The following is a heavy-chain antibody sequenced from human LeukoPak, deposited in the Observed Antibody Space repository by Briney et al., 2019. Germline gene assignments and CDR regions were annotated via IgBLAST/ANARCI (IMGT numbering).Heavy chain of an antibody. CDR2: ISSTTNYI. CDR1: GFTFSSYS. V-gene: IGHV3-21*01. Sequence: PVGSLRLSCVASGFTFSSYSMNWVRQAPGKGLEWISSISSTTNYIYDYADLVRGRFTISRDNAKNSLYLQMNSLRAEHTAVYYCARDAKGYCSDGVCADWGQGTLVTVSS. J-gene: IGHJ4*02. CDR3: ARDAKGYCSDGVCAD. D-gene: IGHD2-8*01.